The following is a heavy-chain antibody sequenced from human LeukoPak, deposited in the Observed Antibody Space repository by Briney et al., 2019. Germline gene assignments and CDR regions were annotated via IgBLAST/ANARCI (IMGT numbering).Heavy chain of an antibody. J-gene: IGHJ4*02. CDR1: GFTVSSNY. CDR2: IYSGGST. D-gene: IGHD2-21*02. CDR3: ARVYCGGDCYDPSRSYFDY. Sequence: GGPLRLSCAASGFTVSSNYMSWVRQAPGKGLEWVSVIYSGGSTYYADSVKGRFTISRHNSKNTLYLQMNSLRAEDTAVYYCARVYCGGDCYDPSRSYFDYWGQGTLVTVSS. V-gene: IGHV3-53*04.